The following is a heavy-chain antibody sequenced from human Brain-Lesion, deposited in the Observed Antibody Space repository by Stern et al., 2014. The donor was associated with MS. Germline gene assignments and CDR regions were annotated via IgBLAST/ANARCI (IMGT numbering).Heavy chain of an antibody. CDR1: GGSVSSTSYA. J-gene: IGHJ5*02. CDR2: IYYSGNT. CDR3: AGEEDIRYCSGGSCTGNWFDP. D-gene: IGHD2-15*01. Sequence: VQLVESGPGLVKPSETLSLTCTVAGGSVSSTSYAWAWIRQPPGKGLEWIGTIYYSGNTYYSPSLKSRLTISLDTSKNEFPRQRGLVTAADTAVYYCAGEEDIRYCSGGSCTGNWFDPWGQGTLVTVS. V-gene: IGHV4-39*01.